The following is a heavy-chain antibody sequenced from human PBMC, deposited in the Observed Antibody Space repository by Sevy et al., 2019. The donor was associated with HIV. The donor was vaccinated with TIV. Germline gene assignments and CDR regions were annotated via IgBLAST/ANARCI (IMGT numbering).Heavy chain of an antibody. CDR2: ISGSGGST. Sequence: GGSLRLSCAASGFTFSSYAMSWVRQAPGKGLEWVSAISGSGGSTYYADSVKGRFTISRDNSKNTLYLQMNSLRAEDTGVYYCAKELVDYYDSSGYYGGGFDYWGQGTLVTVSS. V-gene: IGHV3-23*01. CDR3: AKELVDYYDSSGYYGGGFDY. D-gene: IGHD3-22*01. CDR1: GFTFSSYA. J-gene: IGHJ4*02.